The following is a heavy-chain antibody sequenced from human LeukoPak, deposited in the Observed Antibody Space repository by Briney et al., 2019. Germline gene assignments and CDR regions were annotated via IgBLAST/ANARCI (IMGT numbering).Heavy chain of an antibody. J-gene: IGHJ4*02. CDR3: ARSARTYGELFDY. CDR1: GYTFTSYD. D-gene: IGHD4-17*01. Sequence: GASVKVSCKASGYTFTSYDISWVRQAPGQGLEWMGGIIPIFGTANYAQKFQGRVTITADESTSTAYMELSSLRSEDTAVYYCARSARTYGELFDYWGQGTLVTVSS. V-gene: IGHV1-69*13. CDR2: IIPIFGTA.